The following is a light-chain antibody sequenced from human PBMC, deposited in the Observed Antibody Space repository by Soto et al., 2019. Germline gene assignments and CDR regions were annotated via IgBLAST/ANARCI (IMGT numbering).Light chain of an antibody. J-gene: IGKJ1*01. Sequence: IQMTLSPCTLSGAVGGSAIIACRASESISNWLAWYQQKPGKAPNILIYKASSLKSGVPLRFSGSGSGTEFTLTINSLQPDDFATYYCQQYDTYWTFGQGTKVDIK. CDR2: KAS. CDR1: ESISNW. V-gene: IGKV1-5*03. CDR3: QQYDTYWT.